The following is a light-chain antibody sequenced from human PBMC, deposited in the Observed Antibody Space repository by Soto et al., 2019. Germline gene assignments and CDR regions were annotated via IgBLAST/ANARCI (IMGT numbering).Light chain of an antibody. J-gene: IGKJ2*01. V-gene: IGKV3-20*01. CDR3: QQYGSSYT. CDR2: GAS. Sequence: EIVLTQSPGTLSLSPGERATLSCRASQSVPSRYLAWYQQKPGQAPRLLIYGASSRATGIPDRFSASGSGTDFPLTISRLEPEDSAVYYCQQYGSSYTFGQGTRLEIK. CDR1: QSVPSRY.